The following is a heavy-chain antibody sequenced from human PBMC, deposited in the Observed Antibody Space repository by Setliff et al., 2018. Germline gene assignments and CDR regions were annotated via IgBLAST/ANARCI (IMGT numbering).Heavy chain of an antibody. CDR2: IFQSGNT. D-gene: IGHD3-10*01. CDR3: ATLLANYGSGMDV. CDR1: GSSIISDYY. V-gene: IGHV4-38-2*01. Sequence: SETLSLTCAVSGSSIISDYYWVWIRQPPGRGLEWIGSIFQSGNTYYNPSLKSRVTISVGTSKNQFSLKVNSVTAADTAVYYCATLLANYGSGMDVWGQGTTVTVSS. J-gene: IGHJ6*02.